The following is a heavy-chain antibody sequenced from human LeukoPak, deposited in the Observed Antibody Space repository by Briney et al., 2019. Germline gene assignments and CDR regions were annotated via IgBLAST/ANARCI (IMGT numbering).Heavy chain of an antibody. CDR3: ARTDSSSSGYFDY. CDR2: IKQDGSEK. Sequence: GGSLKLSCAASGFTFSSNWMSWVRQVPGKGLEWVANIKQDGSEKKYVDSVKGRFTISRDNAKNSLYLQMDSLRAEDTAVYYYARTDSSSSGYFDYWGQGTLVTVSS. J-gene: IGHJ4*02. CDR1: GFTFSSNW. D-gene: IGHD6-6*01. V-gene: IGHV3-7*01.